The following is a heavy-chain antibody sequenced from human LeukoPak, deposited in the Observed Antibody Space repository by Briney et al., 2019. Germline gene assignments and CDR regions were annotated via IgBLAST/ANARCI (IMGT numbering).Heavy chain of an antibody. D-gene: IGHD5-24*01. Sequence: SETLSLTCAAYGGSFSGYYWSWIRQPPGKGLEWIGEINHSGSTNYNPSLKSRVTISVDTSKNQFSLKLSSVTAADTAVYYCAGGRDGYNYPYYFDYWGQGTLVTVSS. J-gene: IGHJ4*02. CDR1: GGSFSGYY. V-gene: IGHV4-34*01. CDR2: INHSGST. CDR3: AGGRDGYNYPYYFDY.